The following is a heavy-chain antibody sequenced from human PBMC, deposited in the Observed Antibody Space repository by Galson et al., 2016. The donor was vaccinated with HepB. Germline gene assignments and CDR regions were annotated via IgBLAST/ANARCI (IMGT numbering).Heavy chain of an antibody. V-gene: IGHV4-59*01. CDR3: ARQRSGNHYYYYGMDV. CDR1: GGSISSYY. J-gene: IGHJ6*02. CDR2: IYYSGST. Sequence: SETLSLTCTVSGGSISSYYWSWIRQPPGKGLEWIGYIYYSGSTNYNPSLKSRVTISVDTSKNQFSLKLTSVTAADTAVYYRARQRSGNHYYYYGMDVWGQGTTVTVSS. D-gene: IGHD1-26*01.